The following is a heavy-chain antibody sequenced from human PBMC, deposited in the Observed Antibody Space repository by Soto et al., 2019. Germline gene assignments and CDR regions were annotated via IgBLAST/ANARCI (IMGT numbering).Heavy chain of an antibody. CDR2: IIPIFGTA. J-gene: IGHJ4*02. CDR3: AREDTAMVSLGYYFDY. V-gene: IGHV1-69*13. D-gene: IGHD5-18*01. Sequence: GASVKVSCKASGSTFSSYAISWVRQAPGQGLEWMGGIIPIFGTANYAQKFQGRVTITADESTSTAYMELSSLRSEDTAVYYCAREDTAMVSLGYYFDYWGQGTLVTVSS. CDR1: GSTFSSYA.